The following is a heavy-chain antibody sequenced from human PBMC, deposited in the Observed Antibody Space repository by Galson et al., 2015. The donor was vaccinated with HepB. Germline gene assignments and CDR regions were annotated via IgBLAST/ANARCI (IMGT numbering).Heavy chain of an antibody. CDR1: GFTFSSYS. CDR3: ARSEPVIVGATWFDY. D-gene: IGHD1-26*01. J-gene: IGHJ4*02. CDR2: ISSSSSYI. Sequence: SLRLSCAASGFTFSSYSMNWVRQAPGKGLEWVSSISSSSSYIYYADSVKGRFTISRDNAKNSLYLQMNSLRAEDTAVYYCARSEPVIVGATWFDYWGQGTLVTVSS. V-gene: IGHV3-21*01.